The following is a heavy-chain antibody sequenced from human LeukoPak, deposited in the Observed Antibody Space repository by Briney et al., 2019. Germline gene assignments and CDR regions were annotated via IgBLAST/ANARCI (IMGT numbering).Heavy chain of an antibody. D-gene: IGHD2-2*01. CDR1: GGSISNSY. CDR2: IYYTGDS. J-gene: IGHJ4*02. Sequence: PSETLSLTCTVSGGSISNSYWSWIRQPPGKGLEWIGYIYYTGDSNYNPSLKSRVAISLDTSKNQLSLNLRSVTAADTAVYYCARHEFARPFYSWGQGTLVTVSS. CDR3: ARHEFARPFYS. V-gene: IGHV4-59*08.